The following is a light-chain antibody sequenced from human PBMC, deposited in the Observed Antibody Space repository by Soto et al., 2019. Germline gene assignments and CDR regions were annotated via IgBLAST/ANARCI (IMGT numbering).Light chain of an antibody. V-gene: IGLV2-18*02. Sequence: QSALTQPPSVSGSPGQSVTISCTGTSSDVGSYNRVSRFRQPPGTAPKLIIYEVSNRPSGVPDRFSGSKSGNTASLTISGLQAEDEADYYCSSFTTSNTLVFGVGTKLTVL. CDR3: SSFTTSNTLV. CDR1: SSDVGSYNR. CDR2: EVS. J-gene: IGLJ2*01.